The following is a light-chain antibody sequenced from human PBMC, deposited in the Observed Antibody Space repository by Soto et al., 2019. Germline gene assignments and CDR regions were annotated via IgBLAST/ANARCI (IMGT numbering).Light chain of an antibody. CDR2: DVS. J-gene: IGLJ2*01. V-gene: IGLV2-14*01. CDR1: SSDVGGYNY. CDR3: SSYTSSSTLVV. Sequence: QSVLTQPASVSGSPGQSITISCTGTSSDVGGYNYVSWYQQHPGKAPKLMIYDVSNRPSGVSNRFSGSKSGNTASLTTSGLQAEDEADYYCSSYTSSSTLVVFGGGTKLTV.